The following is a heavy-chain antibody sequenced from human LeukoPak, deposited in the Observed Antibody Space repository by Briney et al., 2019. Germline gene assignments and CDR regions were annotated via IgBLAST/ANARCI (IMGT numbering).Heavy chain of an antibody. CDR1: GFTFSSYG. CDR2: ISGSGGST. Sequence: GGSLRLSCAASGFTFSSYGMHWVRQAPGKGLEWVSAISGSGGSTYYADSVKGRFTISRDNSKNTLYLQMNSLRAEDTAVYCCAKDRGGLDYWGQGTLVTVSS. CDR3: AKDRGGLDY. J-gene: IGHJ4*02. V-gene: IGHV3-23*01. D-gene: IGHD3-16*01.